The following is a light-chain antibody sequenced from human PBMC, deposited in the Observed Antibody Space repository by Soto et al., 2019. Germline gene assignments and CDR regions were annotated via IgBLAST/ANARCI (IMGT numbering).Light chain of an antibody. CDR2: DVS. Sequence: QSALTQPRSVSGSPGQSVAISCAGTSSDVGGYNYVSWYQQHPGKAPKLIIYDVSKRPSGVPDRFSGSKSGNTASLTISGLQAGDEADYYCCSYAGSYTFIFGGGTKLTVL. CDR3: CSYAGSYTFI. CDR1: SSDVGGYNY. J-gene: IGLJ2*01. V-gene: IGLV2-11*01.